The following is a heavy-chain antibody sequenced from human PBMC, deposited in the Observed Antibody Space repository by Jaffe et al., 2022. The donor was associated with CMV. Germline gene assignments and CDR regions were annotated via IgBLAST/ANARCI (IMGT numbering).Heavy chain of an antibody. CDR2: INSDGSST. CDR1: GFTFSSYW. Sequence: EVQLVESGGGLVQPGGSLRLSCAASGFTFSSYWMHWVRQAPGKGLVWVSRINSDGSSTSYADSVKGRFTISRDNAKNTLYLQMNSLRAEDTAVYYCATVPADNQEYYYYYGMDVWGQGTTVTVSS. CDR3: ATVPADNQEYYYYYGMDV. J-gene: IGHJ6*02. V-gene: IGHV3-74*01. D-gene: IGHD2-2*01.